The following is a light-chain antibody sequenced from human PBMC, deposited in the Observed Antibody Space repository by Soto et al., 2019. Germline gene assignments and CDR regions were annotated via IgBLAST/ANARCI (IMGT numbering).Light chain of an antibody. Sequence: DIQMTQSPSSLSASVGDRVTITCRASRGIRDALGWYQQKAGKVPKRLIYSASSLQRGVPSRFSGSGSETEFTLRISSLQPEYFATYYCIQHSDYPFTFGQGTRLE. J-gene: IGKJ2*01. CDR2: SAS. CDR3: IQHSDYPFT. V-gene: IGKV1-17*01. CDR1: RGIRDA.